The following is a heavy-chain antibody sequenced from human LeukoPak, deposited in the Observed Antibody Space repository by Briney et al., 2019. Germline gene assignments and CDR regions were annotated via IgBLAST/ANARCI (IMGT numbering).Heavy chain of an antibody. V-gene: IGHV3-23*01. Sequence: GGSLRLSCAASGFTFSSYAMSWVRQAPGKGLERVSAISGSGGSTYYADSVKGRFTISRDNSKNTLYLQMNSLRAEDTAVYYCAKVSRYCTNGVCTVQYYFDYWGQGTLVTVSS. CDR3: AKVSRYCTNGVCTVQYYFDY. D-gene: IGHD2-8*01. J-gene: IGHJ4*02. CDR2: ISGSGGST. CDR1: GFTFSSYA.